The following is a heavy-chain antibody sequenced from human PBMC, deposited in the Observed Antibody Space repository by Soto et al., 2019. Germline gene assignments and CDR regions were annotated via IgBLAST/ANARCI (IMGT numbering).Heavy chain of an antibody. CDR2: IYYSGST. V-gene: IGHV4-39*01. CDR3: ARRNSWFDP. CDR1: GGSISSSSYY. Sequence: SETLSLTCTVSGGSISSSSYYWGWIRQPPGKGLEWIGSIYYSGSTYYNPSLKSRVTISVDTSKNQFSLKLSSVTAADTAVYYCARRNSWFDPWGQGTLVTVSS. J-gene: IGHJ5*02.